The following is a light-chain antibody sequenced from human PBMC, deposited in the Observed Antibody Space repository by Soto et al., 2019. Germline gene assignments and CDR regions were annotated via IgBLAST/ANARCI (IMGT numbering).Light chain of an antibody. CDR1: QDLSNY. V-gene: IGKV1-27*01. J-gene: IGKJ1*01. Sequence: DIQMTQSPSSLSASVGDRVTITCRASQDLSNYLAWYQQKPGKVPKLLIYAASTLHSGVPSRFSGSGSGTDFTLTISGLQPEDVANYYCQNYNGAPWTFGQGTTVEIE. CDR2: AAS. CDR3: QNYNGAPWT.